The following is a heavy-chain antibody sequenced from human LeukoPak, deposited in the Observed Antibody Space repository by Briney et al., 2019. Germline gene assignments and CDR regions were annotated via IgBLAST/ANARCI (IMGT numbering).Heavy chain of an antibody. CDR3: ARAYGSGSYYHHFDY. CDR2: ISGSGGST. J-gene: IGHJ4*02. D-gene: IGHD3-10*01. CDR1: GFTFSSYA. Sequence: GGSLRLSCAASGFTFSSYAMSWVRQAPGRGLEWVSAISGSGGSTYYADSVKGRFTISRDNSKNTLYLQMNSLRAEDTAVYYCARAYGSGSYYHHFDYWGQGTLVTVSS. V-gene: IGHV3-23*01.